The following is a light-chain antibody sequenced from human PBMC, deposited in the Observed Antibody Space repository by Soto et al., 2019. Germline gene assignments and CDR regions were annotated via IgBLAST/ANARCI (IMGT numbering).Light chain of an antibody. V-gene: IGKV3-11*01. Sequence: EIVLTQSPATLSLSPGERATLSCRASRTFSSSLACSQQKPGQAPRLLAYIASNRPTGIPARFSGSGSGTDFTLTISSLEPEDFAVYYCQQSSDWLTFGGGTKVEIK. J-gene: IGKJ4*01. CDR3: QQSSDWLT. CDR1: RTFSSS. CDR2: IAS.